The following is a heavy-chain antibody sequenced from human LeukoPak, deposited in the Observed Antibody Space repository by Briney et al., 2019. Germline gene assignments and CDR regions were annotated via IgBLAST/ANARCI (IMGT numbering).Heavy chain of an antibody. J-gene: IGHJ4*02. Sequence: GASVKVSCKASGYTFTNYYMHWVRQAPGQGLEWMGWLSPNTGGTNYALKFQGRVTMTRDTSISTAYMELSRLRSDDTAVYYCASLRLIDYWGQGTLVTVSS. V-gene: IGHV1-2*02. CDR1: GYTFTNYY. CDR2: LSPNTGGT. D-gene: IGHD5-12*01. CDR3: ASLRLIDY.